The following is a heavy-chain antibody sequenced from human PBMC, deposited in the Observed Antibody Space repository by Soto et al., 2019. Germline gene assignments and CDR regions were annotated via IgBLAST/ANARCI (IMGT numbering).Heavy chain of an antibody. Sequence: QVQLVQSGAEVKKPGSSVKVSCKASGGTFSSYAISWVRQAPGQGLEWMGGIIPIFGTANYAQKFQGRVTMTADESTSTAYMELSSLRSEDTAVYYCARSQWQQVEYYYYGMDVWGQGTTVTVSS. J-gene: IGHJ6*02. V-gene: IGHV1-69*01. CDR2: IIPIFGTA. CDR3: ARSQWQQVEYYYYGMDV. D-gene: IGHD6-13*01. CDR1: GGTFSSYA.